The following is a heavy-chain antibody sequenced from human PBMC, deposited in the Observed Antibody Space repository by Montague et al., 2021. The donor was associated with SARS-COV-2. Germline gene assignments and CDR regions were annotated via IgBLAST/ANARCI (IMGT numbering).Heavy chain of an antibody. D-gene: IGHD6-13*01. CDR1: GFTFSSYG. J-gene: IGHJ4*02. Sequence: SLRLSCAASGFTFSSYGMHWVRQAPGKGLEWVAVIWYDGSNKYCADSVKGRFTISRDNSKNTLYLQMNSLRAEDTAVYYCARESDGYSSSSWWGSYVDYWGQGTLVTVSS. CDR2: IWYDGSNK. V-gene: IGHV3-33*08. CDR3: ARESDGYSSSSWWGSYVDY.